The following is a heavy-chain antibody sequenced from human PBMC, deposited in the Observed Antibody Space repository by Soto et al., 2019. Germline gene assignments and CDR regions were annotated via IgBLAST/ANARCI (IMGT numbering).Heavy chain of an antibody. CDR2: IDPSDSYI. D-gene: IGHD6-6*01. J-gene: IGHJ4*02. Sequence: EVQLVQSGAEVKKPGESLRISCQGSGYSFTSSWISWVRQMPGEGLEWMGRIDPSDSYINYSPSFQGRVTISADKSISTAYLQWSSLKASDTAMYYCARLGSSSSFFYDSWGQGTLVTVSS. CDR1: GYSFTSSW. V-gene: IGHV5-10-1*03. CDR3: ARLGSSSSFFYDS.